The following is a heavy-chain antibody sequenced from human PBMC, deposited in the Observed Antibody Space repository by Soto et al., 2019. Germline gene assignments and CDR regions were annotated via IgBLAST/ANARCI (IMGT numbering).Heavy chain of an antibody. CDR3: AGGSGCISDT. Sequence: EVQLVESGGGLVQPGGSLRLSCAASGFTFSPYWMSWVRQAPGKGLEWVAIIKDDGGDELYLEAVRGRFTISRDNAKKSLYLAMDSLRVEDTAVYYCAGGSGCISDTWGQGTLVNVYS. CDR2: IKDDGGDE. CDR1: GFTFSPYW. V-gene: IGHV3-7*05. J-gene: IGHJ5*02. D-gene: IGHD6-19*01.